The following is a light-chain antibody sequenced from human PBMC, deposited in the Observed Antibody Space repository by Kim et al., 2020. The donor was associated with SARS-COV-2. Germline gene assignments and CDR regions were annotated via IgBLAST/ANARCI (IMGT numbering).Light chain of an antibody. CDR2: QDT. CDR3: QAWDSSTAV. Sequence: SYGLTQPPSVSVSPGQTASISCSGDKLGDEFACWYQQKPGQSPVLVIYQDTKRPSGIPERFSGSNSGNTATLTISGTQAMDEADYYCQAWDSSTAVFGGGTQLTVL. V-gene: IGLV3-1*01. J-gene: IGLJ2*01. CDR1: KLGDEF.